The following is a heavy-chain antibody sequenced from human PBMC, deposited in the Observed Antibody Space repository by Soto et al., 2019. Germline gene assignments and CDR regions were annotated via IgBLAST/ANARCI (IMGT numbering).Heavy chain of an antibody. D-gene: IGHD3-22*01. Sequence: GASAKVSCRASGYPLTGYYVHWVRRAPVQGLEWMGWINPNSGETNYAQKFQGRVTMTRDTSLFTAYMELRTLRSDDTAVYYCARRRYVYESSVAALDIWGQGTMVTVS. V-gene: IGHV1-2*02. CDR1: GYPLTGYY. J-gene: IGHJ3*02. CDR3: ARRRYVYESSVAALDI. CDR2: INPNSGET.